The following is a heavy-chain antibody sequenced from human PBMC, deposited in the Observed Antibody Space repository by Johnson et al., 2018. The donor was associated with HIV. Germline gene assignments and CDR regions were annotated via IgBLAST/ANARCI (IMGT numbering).Heavy chain of an antibody. CDR2: INSDGSST. CDR3: ASWEWELLSAFDI. CDR1: GFTFSSYW. D-gene: IGHD1-26*01. V-gene: IGHV3-74*02. Sequence: VKLVESGGGLVQPGGALRLSCAASGFTFSSYWMHWVRQAPGKGLVWVSRINSDGSSTTYADSVKGRFTISRDNAKNTLYLQMNSLRAEDTAMYYCASWEWELLSAFDIWGQGTMVTVSS. J-gene: IGHJ3*02.